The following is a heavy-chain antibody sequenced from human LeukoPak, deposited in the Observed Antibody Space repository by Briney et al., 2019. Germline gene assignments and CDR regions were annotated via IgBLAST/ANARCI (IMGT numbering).Heavy chain of an antibody. Sequence: PGGSLRLSCAASGFTFDKYAMSWVRQAPGKGLEWVSTISGSGITTFYADSVKGRFTISRDTSGNTLHLHMNSLRAEDTAVYCCAKVDSGIVRRYYFDFWGQGTLVTLSS. D-gene: IGHD3-22*01. CDR1: GFTFDKYA. V-gene: IGHV3-23*01. J-gene: IGHJ4*02. CDR3: AKVDSGIVRRYYFDF. CDR2: ISGSGITT.